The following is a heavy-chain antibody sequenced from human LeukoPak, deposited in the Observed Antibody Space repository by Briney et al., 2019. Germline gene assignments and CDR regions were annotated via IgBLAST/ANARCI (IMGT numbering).Heavy chain of an antibody. CDR3: IREVQVRASASLGL. J-gene: IGHJ4*01. CDR2: MNSAGTTI. CDR1: GFTISGFW. V-gene: IGHV3-74*01. Sequence: GGSLRLSCAASGFTISGFWMHWVRQVPGEGLVWAARMNSAGTTINYADSVKGRFTNSRDNVRNTLHLQMNNLSLEDTAVYFCIREVQVRASASLGLWGRGTLVTVS. D-gene: IGHD1-1*01.